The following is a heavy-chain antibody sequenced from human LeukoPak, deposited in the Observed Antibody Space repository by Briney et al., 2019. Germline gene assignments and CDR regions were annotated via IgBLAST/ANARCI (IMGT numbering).Heavy chain of an antibody. D-gene: IGHD3-10*01. CDR2: ISSSSSYI. CDR1: GFTFSNSI. V-gene: IGHV3-21*06. J-gene: IGHJ4*02. Sequence: KPGGSLRLSCAASGFTFSNSIMNWVRQAPGKGLEWVSSISSSSSYIYYADSVKGRFTISRDNAKNSLYLQMNSLRAEDTAVYYCARDYYGSGSYLSSPDYWGQETLVTVSS. CDR3: ARDYYGSGSYLSSPDY.